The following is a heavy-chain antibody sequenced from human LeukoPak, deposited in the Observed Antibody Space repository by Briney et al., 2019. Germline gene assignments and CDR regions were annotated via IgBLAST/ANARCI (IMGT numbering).Heavy chain of an antibody. CDR3: ARGIYDYGYFQH. CDR2: IYYSGST. Sequence: PSETLSLTCTVSGGSISSSSYYWGWIRQPPGKGLEWIGSIYYSGSTNYNPSLKSRVTISVDTSKNQFSLKLSSVTAADTAVYYCARGIYDYGYFQHWGQGTLVTVSS. CDR1: GGSISSSSYY. V-gene: IGHV4-39*07. J-gene: IGHJ1*01. D-gene: IGHD4/OR15-4a*01.